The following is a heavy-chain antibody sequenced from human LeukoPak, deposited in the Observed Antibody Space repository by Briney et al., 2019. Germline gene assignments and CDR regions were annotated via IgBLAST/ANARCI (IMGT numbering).Heavy chain of an antibody. Sequence: SETLSLTCSVSGGSSNSNFWSWVRQPAGKGLEWIGRIHTSGSTNYNPSLKSRVTMSVDTSKNQFSLRLSSVTAADTAVYYCARDDPLRVTATLDYWGQGILVTVSS. CDR1: GGSSNSNF. V-gene: IGHV4-4*07. CDR2: IHTSGST. CDR3: ARDDPLRVTATLDY. D-gene: IGHD2-21*02. J-gene: IGHJ4*02.